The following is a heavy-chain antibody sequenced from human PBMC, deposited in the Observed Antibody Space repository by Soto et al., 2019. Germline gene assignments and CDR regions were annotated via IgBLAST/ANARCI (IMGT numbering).Heavy chain of an antibody. V-gene: IGHV3-23*01. CDR1: GFTFSSYA. CDR2: ISGSGGST. Sequence: GGSLRLSCAASGFTFSSYAMSWVRQAPGKGLEWVSAISGSGGSTYYADSVKGRFTISRDNSKNTLYLQMNSLRAEDTAVYYCAKDRSGSYRFRDAFDIWGQGTMVTVSS. J-gene: IGHJ3*02. CDR3: AKDRSGSYRFRDAFDI. D-gene: IGHD1-26*01.